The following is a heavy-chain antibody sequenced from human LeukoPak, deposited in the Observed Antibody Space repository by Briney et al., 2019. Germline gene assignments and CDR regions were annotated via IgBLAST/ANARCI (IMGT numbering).Heavy chain of an antibody. J-gene: IGHJ4*02. Sequence: SETLSLTCTVSGYSISRGYYWAWIRQSPGKGLEWIGMIFNSGSTYYNPSLESRATISVDTSRNQFSLKLRSVTAADTAVYYCTRTRYGSGSSTFLDYWGQGTLVTVSS. CDR3: TRTRYGSGSSTFLDY. CDR2: IFNSGST. CDR1: GYSISRGYY. D-gene: IGHD3-10*01. V-gene: IGHV4-38-2*02.